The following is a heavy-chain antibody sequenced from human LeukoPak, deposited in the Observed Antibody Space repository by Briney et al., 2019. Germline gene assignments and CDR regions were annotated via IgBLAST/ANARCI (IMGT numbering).Heavy chain of an antibody. V-gene: IGHV1-2*02. CDR3: ATRDGTLFDY. D-gene: IGHD1-26*01. J-gene: IGHJ4*02. Sequence: ASVKVSCKASGYTFIGFYIHWVRPAPGQGLEWMGWINPDSGGTNYAQKFQGRVTMTRDTSISTVYMEVSRLSSDDTAVYYCATRDGTLFDYWGQGTLVSVSS. CDR1: GYTFIGFY. CDR2: INPDSGGT.